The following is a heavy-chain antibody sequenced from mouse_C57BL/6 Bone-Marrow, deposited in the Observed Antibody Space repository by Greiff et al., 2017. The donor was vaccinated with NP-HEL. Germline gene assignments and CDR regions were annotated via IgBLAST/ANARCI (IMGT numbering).Heavy chain of an antibody. Sequence: VQPQQPGAELVKPGASVKVYRKASGYTFTSYWMHWVKQRPGQGLEWIGRIYPSDSDTNYNQKFKGKATLTVDKSSSTAYMQLSSLTAADSAVYYCAIGGGLAYWGQGTLVTVSA. CDR3: AIGGGLAY. J-gene: IGHJ3*01. V-gene: IGHV1-74*01. CDR1: GYTFTSYW. CDR2: IYPSDSDT.